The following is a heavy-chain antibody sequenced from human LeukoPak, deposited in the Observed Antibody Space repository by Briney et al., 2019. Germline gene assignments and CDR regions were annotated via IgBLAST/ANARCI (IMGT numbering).Heavy chain of an antibody. Sequence: PGGSLRLSCAVSGLSVSSNYMRWVRQAPGKGLEWVSVIYSGGRTFYADSVKGRFSISRDNSKDTIYLQMDRLRVEDTAVYYCARDRGGDGYCCDHWGQGTLVTVSP. D-gene: IGHD5-18*01. CDR1: GLSVSSNY. CDR3: ARDRGGDGYCCDH. CDR2: IYSGGRT. V-gene: IGHV3-53*01. J-gene: IGHJ4*02.